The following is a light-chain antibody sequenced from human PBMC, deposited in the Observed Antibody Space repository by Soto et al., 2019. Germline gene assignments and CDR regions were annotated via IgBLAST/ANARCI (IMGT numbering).Light chain of an antibody. CDR3: AAWDDSLNGLV. J-gene: IGLJ2*01. Sequence: QAVVTQSPSASGTPGQRVTISCSGSSSNIGRNPVNWYQQLPGTAPKLLIYSNSQRPSGVPDRFSGSKSGTSASLAISGLRSEDEADYYCAAWDDSLNGLVFGGGTKLTVL. CDR2: SNS. CDR1: SSNIGRNP. V-gene: IGLV1-44*01.